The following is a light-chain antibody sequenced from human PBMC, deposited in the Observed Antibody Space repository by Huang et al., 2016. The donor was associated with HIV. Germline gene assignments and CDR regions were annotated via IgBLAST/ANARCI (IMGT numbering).Light chain of an antibody. Sequence: DIQMTQSPSSLSASVGDRVTITCRASQSISSYLDWYQQKPGTAPKVMIYAATSLQRGVPSMFSGSEAGTDFNLTINKLQPEESATYYCKQTYITPLTFGQGTKLEIK. CDR1: QSISSY. J-gene: IGKJ2*01. CDR3: KQTYITPLT. V-gene: IGKV1-39*01. CDR2: AAT.